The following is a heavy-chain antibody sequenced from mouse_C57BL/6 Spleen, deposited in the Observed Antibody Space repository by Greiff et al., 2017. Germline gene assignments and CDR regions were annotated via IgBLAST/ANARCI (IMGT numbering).Heavy chain of an antibody. CDR2: IDPSDSYT. CDR3: AAKDPYYSNPWFAY. D-gene: IGHD2-5*01. Sequence: VKLQQPGAELVMPGASVKLSCKASGYTFTSYWMHWVKQRPGQGLEWIGEIDPSDSYTNYNQKFKGKSTLTVDKSSSTAYMQLSSLTSEDSAVYYCAAKDPYYSNPWFAYWGQGTLVTVSA. V-gene: IGHV1-69*01. CDR1: GYTFTSYW. J-gene: IGHJ3*01.